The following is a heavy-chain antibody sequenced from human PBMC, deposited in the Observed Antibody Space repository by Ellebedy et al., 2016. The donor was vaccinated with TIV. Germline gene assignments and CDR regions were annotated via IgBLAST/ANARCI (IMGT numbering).Heavy chain of an antibody. CDR1: EFAFETDW. CDR3: AKDVGSVIVVVGGSFDS. D-gene: IGHD2-15*01. CDR2: INQDGSDK. Sequence: GESLKISCAASEFAFETDWMTWVRQAPGKGLEWVANINQDGSDKSYVDSVKGRFTISRDNSKNTLYLQMNSLRAEDTAVYYCAKDVGSVIVVVGGSFDSWGQGTLVTVSS. J-gene: IGHJ4*02. V-gene: IGHV3-7*01.